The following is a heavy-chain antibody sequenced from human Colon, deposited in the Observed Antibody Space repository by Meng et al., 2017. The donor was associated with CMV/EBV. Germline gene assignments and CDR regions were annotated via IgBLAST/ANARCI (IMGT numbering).Heavy chain of an antibody. CDR1: GYTFTDHY. CDR3: ARVDSDSSGYYGPDF. D-gene: IGHD3-22*01. CDR2: INPNSGGT. Sequence: ASVKVSCKASGYTFTDHYIQWVRQAPGQGLEWLGWINPNSGGTTSEPNFHGRVTLTGDTSISTVYMEVTGLTSDDTAMYYCARVDSDSSGYYGPDFWGQGTMVTVSS. V-gene: IGHV1-2*02. J-gene: IGHJ3*01.